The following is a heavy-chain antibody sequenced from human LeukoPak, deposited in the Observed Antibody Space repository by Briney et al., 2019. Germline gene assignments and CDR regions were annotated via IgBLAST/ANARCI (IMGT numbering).Heavy chain of an antibody. CDR3: ARDFPSTSWYAMNWFDP. V-gene: IGHV6-1*01. CDR1: GDSVSSSSAA. D-gene: IGHD6-13*01. J-gene: IGHJ5*02. Sequence: SQTLSLTCAISGDSVSSSSAAWNWIRQSPSRGLEWLGRTYYRTRWYNDYAVSMKSRITINPDTSKNQFSLQLNSLTLEDTAVYYCARDFPSTSWYAMNWFDPWGQGTLVTVSS. CDR2: TYYRTRWYN.